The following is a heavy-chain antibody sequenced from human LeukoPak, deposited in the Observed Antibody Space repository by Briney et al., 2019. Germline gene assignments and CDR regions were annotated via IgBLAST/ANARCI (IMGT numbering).Heavy chain of an antibody. Sequence: SQTLSLTCTVSGGSISRGSYYWSWIRQPAGKGLEWIGRIYTSGSTNYNPSLKSRVTISVDTSKNQFSLKLSSVTAADTAVYYCARDLPTLIAAASIWGQGTMVTVSS. J-gene: IGHJ3*02. D-gene: IGHD6-13*01. CDR2: IYTSGST. CDR3: ARDLPTLIAAASI. V-gene: IGHV4-61*02. CDR1: GGSISRGSYY.